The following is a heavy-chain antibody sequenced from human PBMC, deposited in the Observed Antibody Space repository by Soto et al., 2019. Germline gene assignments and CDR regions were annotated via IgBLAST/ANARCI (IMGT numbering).Heavy chain of an antibody. J-gene: IGHJ4*02. Sequence: QVQLVQSGAEVKKPGSSVKVSCKASGGTFSSYAISWVRQAPGQGLEWMGGIIPIFGTANYAQKFQGRVTITADESTSTAYMERSSLRSEDTAVYYWARGGQGRAEYYFDYWGQGTLVTVSS. D-gene: IGHD1-26*01. CDR3: ARGGQGRAEYYFDY. CDR1: GGTFSSYA. V-gene: IGHV1-69*01. CDR2: IIPIFGTA.